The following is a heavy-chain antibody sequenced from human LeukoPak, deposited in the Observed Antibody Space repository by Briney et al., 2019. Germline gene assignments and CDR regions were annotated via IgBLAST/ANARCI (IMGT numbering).Heavy chain of an antibody. V-gene: IGHV4-38-2*02. J-gene: IGHJ4*02. CDR2: IYLGTIYHSGST. CDR3: ARQMATIGGFDY. D-gene: IGHD5-24*01. CDR1: GYSISSGYY. Sequence: PSETLSLTCTVSGYSISSGYYWGWVRQPPGKGLEWIWSIYLGTIYHSGSTYYNPSLNSRGTISVDTYKNQFSLKLSSVTAADTAVYDCARQMATIGGFDYWGQGTLVTVSS.